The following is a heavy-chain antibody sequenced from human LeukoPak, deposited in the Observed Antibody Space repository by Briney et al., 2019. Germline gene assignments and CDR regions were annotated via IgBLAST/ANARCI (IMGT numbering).Heavy chain of an antibody. CDR2: IWYDGSNK. J-gene: IGHJ4*02. V-gene: IGHV3-33*01. D-gene: IGHD6-13*01. Sequence: PGGSLRLSCAASGFTFSSYGMHWVRQAPGKGLEWVAVIWYDGSNKYYADSVKGRFTISRDNSKNTLYLQMNSLRAEDTAVYYCARDFPGIAARPSALDYWGQGTLVTVSS. CDR3: ARDFPGIAARPSALDY. CDR1: GFTFSSYG.